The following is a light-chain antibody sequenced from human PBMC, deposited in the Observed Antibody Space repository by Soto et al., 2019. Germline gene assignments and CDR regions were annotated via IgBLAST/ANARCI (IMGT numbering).Light chain of an antibody. V-gene: IGLV2-14*01. Sequence: QSALTQPASVSGSPGQSITISCTGTSSDVGSYNYVSWYQQYPGKAPKLMIYDVSNRPSGVSYRFSGSKSGNTASLTISGLQADDEADYDCSSYTTSSTHVLFGGGTKLTVL. CDR3: SSYTTSSTHVL. CDR1: SSDVGSYNY. J-gene: IGLJ3*02. CDR2: DVS.